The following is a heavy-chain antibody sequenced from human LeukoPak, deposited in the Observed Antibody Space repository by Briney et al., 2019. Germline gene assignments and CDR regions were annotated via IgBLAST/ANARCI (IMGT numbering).Heavy chain of an antibody. CDR3: ARGFKRITIFGVVITGHYFDY. V-gene: IGHV1-69*02. CDR1: GGTFSSYT. CDR2: IIPILGIA. J-gene: IGHJ4*02. Sequence: SVKVSCKASGGTFSSYTISWMRQAPGQGLEWMGRIIPILGIANYAQKFQGRVTITADKSTSTAYMELSSLRSEDTAVYYCARGFKRITIFGVVITGHYFDYWGQGTLVTVSS. D-gene: IGHD3-3*01.